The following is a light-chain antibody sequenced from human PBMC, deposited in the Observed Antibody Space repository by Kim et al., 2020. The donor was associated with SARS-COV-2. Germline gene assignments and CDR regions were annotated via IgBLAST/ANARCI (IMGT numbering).Light chain of an antibody. Sequence: ALGQTVRITCQGDSLTTYYASWYQQKPGQAPVLVFYANDNRPSGIPDRFSGSSSGNTASLTITETQAEDEADYFCHSRDSSGNHQVFGGGTQLIVL. CDR3: HSRDSSGNHQV. V-gene: IGLV3-19*01. J-gene: IGLJ2*01. CDR1: SLTTYY. CDR2: AND.